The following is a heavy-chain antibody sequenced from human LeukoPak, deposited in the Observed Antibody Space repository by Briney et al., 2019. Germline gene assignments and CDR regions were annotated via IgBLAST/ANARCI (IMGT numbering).Heavy chain of an antibody. V-gene: IGHV3-11*04. J-gene: IGHJ4*02. Sequence: GGSLRLSCAASGFTFSDYYMSWVRQAPGEGLEWVSYISSSGSTIYYEDSVKGGFTISRDNAKNTLYLTINRLRAADTAVYYCAREPTVTQAWGQGTLVTVPS. CDR3: AREPTVTQA. CDR1: GFTFSDYY. CDR2: ISSSGSTI. D-gene: IGHD4-17*01.